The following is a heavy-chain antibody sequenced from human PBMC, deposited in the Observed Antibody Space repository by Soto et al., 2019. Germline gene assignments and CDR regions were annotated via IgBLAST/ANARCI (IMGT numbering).Heavy chain of an antibody. J-gene: IGHJ5*02. V-gene: IGHV3-73*02. Sequence: EVQLVESGGGLVQPGGSLKLSCAASGFTFSGSAMHWVRQASGKGLEWVGRIRSKANSYATAYAASVKGRFTISREDSKNTAYPQMNSLKNEDAAVYYCSRNWFDPWGEGTLVTVSS. CDR1: GFTFSGSA. CDR2: IRSKANSYAT. CDR3: SRNWFDP.